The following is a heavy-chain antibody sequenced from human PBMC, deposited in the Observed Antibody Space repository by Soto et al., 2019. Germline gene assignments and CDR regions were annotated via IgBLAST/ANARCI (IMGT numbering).Heavy chain of an antibody. D-gene: IGHD3-9*01. Sequence: SETLSLTCTVSGDSLSSGGHYWSWIRQHPGRGLEWIGHIYDSVNTYYSPSLRSRVTISADMSKNQFSLNLRSVTAADTAVYYCARVDHRGYFAILTDYWGQGTLVTVSS. J-gene: IGHJ4*02. CDR1: GDSLSSGGHY. V-gene: IGHV4-31*03. CDR3: ARVDHRGYFAILTDY. CDR2: IYDSVNT.